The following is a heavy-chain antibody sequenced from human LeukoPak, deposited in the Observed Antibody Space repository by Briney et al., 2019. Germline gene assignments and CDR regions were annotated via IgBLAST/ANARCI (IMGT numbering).Heavy chain of an antibody. CDR2: IYYSGST. D-gene: IGHD2-2*01. CDR1: GGSISSGGYY. J-gene: IGHJ1*01. CDR3: ARVGCSSSRCYNAEYFQL. Sequence: PSETLSLTCTVSGGSISSGGYYWSWIRQHPGKGLEWIGYIYYSGSTYYNPSLKSRVTISVDTSKNQFSLKLSSVTAADTAVYYCARVGCSSSRCYNAEYFQLWGQGTLVTVSS. V-gene: IGHV4-31*03.